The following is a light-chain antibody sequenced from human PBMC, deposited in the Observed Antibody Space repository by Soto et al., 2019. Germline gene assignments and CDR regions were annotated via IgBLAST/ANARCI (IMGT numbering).Light chain of an antibody. V-gene: IGLV2-11*01. J-gene: IGLJ1*01. CDR2: DVS. Sequence: QSALTQPASVSGSPGQSIAISCTGSSSDVGGYNYVSWYQQYSGKAPKVMIYDVSKRPSGVPDRFSGSKSGNTASLTISGLQAEDEADYYCCSYAASNTFVFGTGTKVTV. CDR3: CSYAASNTFV. CDR1: SSDVGGYNY.